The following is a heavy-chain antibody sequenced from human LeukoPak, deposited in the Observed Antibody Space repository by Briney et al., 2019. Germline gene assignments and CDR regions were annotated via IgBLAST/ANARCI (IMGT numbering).Heavy chain of an antibody. V-gene: IGHV3-23*01. CDR1: GFTFSNYA. Sequence: GASLRLSCVASGFTFSNYAMSWVRQAPGKGLEWVSAITGSGGITYYADSVKGRFTISRDNSKNTLYLQMNSLRAEDTAVYYCAKWGDYDVLTGYYDPDYWGREPWSPSPQ. J-gene: IGHJ4*02. CDR2: ITGSGGIT. D-gene: IGHD3-9*01. CDR3: AKWGDYDVLTGYYDPDY.